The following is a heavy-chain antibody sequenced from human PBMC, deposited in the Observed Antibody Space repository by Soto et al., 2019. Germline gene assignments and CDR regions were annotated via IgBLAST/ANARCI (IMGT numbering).Heavy chain of an antibody. D-gene: IGHD6-13*01. Sequence: PGESLKISCKGSGYSFTSYWISWVRQMPGKGLEWMGRIDPSDSYTNYSPSFQGHVTISADKSISTAYLQWSSLKASDTAMYYCARWDWVAAAGTDYYYHGMDVWGQGTTVTVSS. CDR2: IDPSDSYT. CDR3: ARWDWVAAAGTDYYYHGMDV. CDR1: GYSFTSYW. J-gene: IGHJ6*02. V-gene: IGHV5-10-1*01.